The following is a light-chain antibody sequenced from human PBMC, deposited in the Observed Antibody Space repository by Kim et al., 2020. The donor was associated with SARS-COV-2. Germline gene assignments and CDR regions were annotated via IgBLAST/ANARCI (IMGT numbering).Light chain of an antibody. CDR1: QSVSGNS. J-gene: IGKJ4*01. CDR2: GAS. CDR3: QQSATSVT. V-gene: IGKV3-20*01. Sequence: LSPGERATLSCRASQSVSGNSLAWYQQRAGQAPRLLIYGASIRDTGVPDRFSGSGSGTDFTLTISRVETEDSAVYYCQQSATSVTFGGGTRVEMK.